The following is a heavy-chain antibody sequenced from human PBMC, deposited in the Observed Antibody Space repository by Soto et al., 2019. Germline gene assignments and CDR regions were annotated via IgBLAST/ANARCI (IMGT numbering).Heavy chain of an antibody. V-gene: IGHV3-72*01. CDR1: GFTFSDHY. CDR3: AMEGSGPGWT. J-gene: IGHJ5*02. D-gene: IGHD3-10*01. Sequence: GGSLILSCAASGFTFSDHYMDWVRQAPGKGLEWVGRTRNKPNSYTTEYAASVRGRFTISSDDSKNSLYLQMNSLKTEDTAVYYCAMEGSGPGWTWGQGTLVTVSS. CDR2: TRNKPNSYTT.